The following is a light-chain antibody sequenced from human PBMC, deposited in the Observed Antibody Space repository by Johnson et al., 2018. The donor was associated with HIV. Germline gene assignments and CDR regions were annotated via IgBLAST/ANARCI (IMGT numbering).Light chain of an antibody. Sequence: QSVLTQPPSVSAAPGQKVTISCSGSSSNIGNNYVSWYQQLPGRAPKLLIYDNSKRPSGIPDRFSGSKSGTSATLAITGLQTGDEADYYCGTWDSSLSASYVFGTGTKVTVL. V-gene: IGLV1-51*01. J-gene: IGLJ1*01. CDR3: GTWDSSLSASYV. CDR1: SSNIGNNY. CDR2: DNS.